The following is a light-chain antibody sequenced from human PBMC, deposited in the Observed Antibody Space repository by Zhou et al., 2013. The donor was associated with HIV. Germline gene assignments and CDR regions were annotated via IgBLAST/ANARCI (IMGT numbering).Light chain of an antibody. CDR1: QSVSTE. CDR2: DAS. CDR3: QQRSNWPLCS. V-gene: IGKV3-11*01. Sequence: EIVLTQSPATLSLSPGERATLSCRTSQSVSTELAWYQQKPGQAPRLLIYDASNRATDIPARFSGSGSGTDFTLTISSLEPEDFAVYYCQQRSNWPLCSFGQGTKLEIK. J-gene: IGKJ2*04.